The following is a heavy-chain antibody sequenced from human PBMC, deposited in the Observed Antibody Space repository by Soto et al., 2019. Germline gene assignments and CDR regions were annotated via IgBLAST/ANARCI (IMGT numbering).Heavy chain of an antibody. J-gene: IGHJ1*01. V-gene: IGHV1-2*02. CDR2: INPNSGGT. D-gene: IGHD3-22*01. CDR1: GYTFTGYY. Sequence: ASVKVSCKASGYTFTGYYMHWVRQAPGQGLEWMGWINPNSGGTNYAQKFQGRVTMTRDTSISTAYMELSRLRSDDTAVYYCARATMRVAHFQHWGQSTLITVCS. CDR3: ARATMRVAHFQH.